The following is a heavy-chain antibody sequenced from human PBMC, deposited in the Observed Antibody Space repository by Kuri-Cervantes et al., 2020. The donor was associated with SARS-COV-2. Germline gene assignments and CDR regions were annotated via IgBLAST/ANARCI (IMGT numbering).Heavy chain of an antibody. J-gene: IGHJ3*02. CDR3: ARGPPGSGWFSI. CDR2: MNPNSGNT. CDR1: GYTLTELS. V-gene: IGHV1-8*01. D-gene: IGHD6-19*01. Sequence: ASVKVSCKVSGYTLTELSMHWVRQATGQGLEWMGWMNPNSGNTGYAQKFQGRVTMTRNTSVSTAYTELSSLRSEDTAVYYCARGPPGSGWFSIWGQGTMVTVSS.